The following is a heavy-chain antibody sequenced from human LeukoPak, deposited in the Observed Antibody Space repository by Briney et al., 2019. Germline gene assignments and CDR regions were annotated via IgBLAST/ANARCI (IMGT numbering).Heavy chain of an antibody. CDR2: INPNSGAT. CDR1: GYTFTGYY. Sequence: ASVKVSCKASGYTFTGYYMHWVRQAPGQGLEWMGWINPNSGATNYAQKFQGRVTMTRDTSISTAYMELSRLRSDDTAVYYCARVGGVRGVIIPQPFDYWGQGTLVTVSS. V-gene: IGHV1-2*02. CDR3: ARVGGVRGVIIPQPFDY. J-gene: IGHJ4*02. D-gene: IGHD3-10*01.